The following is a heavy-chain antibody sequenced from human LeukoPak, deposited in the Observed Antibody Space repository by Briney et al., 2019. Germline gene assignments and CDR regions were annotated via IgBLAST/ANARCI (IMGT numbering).Heavy chain of an antibody. CDR1: GFTFSSYA. V-gene: IGHV3-23*01. J-gene: IGHJ4*02. CDR2: ISGSGGST. CDR3: AKAPSSGWYIAPKYYFDY. D-gene: IGHD6-19*01. Sequence: GGSLRLSCAASGFTFSSYAMSWVRQAPGKGLEWVSAISGSGGSTYYADSVKGRFTISRGNSKNTLYLQMNSLRAEDTAVYYCAKAPSSGWYIAPKYYFDYWGQGTLVTVSS.